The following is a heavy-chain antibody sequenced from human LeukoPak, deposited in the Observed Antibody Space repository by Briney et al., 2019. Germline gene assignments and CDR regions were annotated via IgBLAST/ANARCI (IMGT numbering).Heavy chain of an antibody. CDR1: GGSISSSSYY. CDR3: ARARTYGFDP. V-gene: IGHV4-39*07. D-gene: IGHD3-16*01. J-gene: IGHJ5*02. Sequence: SETLSLTCTVSGGSISSSSYYWGWIRQPPGKGLEWIGSIYYSGSTYYNPSLKSRVTISVDTSKNQFSLKLSSATAADTAVYYCARARTYGFDPWGQGTLVTVSS. CDR2: IYYSGST.